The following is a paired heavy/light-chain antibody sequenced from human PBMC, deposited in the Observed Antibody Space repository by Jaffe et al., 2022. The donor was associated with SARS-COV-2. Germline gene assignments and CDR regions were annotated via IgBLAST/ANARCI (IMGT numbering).Heavy chain of an antibody. V-gene: IGHV4-4*02. CDR3: ARDASSSTGSGWYGP. Sequence: QMQLQESGPGLVKPSGTLSLTCAVSGGSITSSHWWSWVRQPPGKGLEWIGEIYHTGNTNYNPSLKSRVTIAVDKFKNQFSLKLNSVTAADTAVYYCARDASSSTGSGWYGPWGQGMLVTVSS. CDR1: GGSITSSHW. J-gene: IGHJ5*02. D-gene: IGHD3-10*01. CDR2: IYHTGNT.
Light chain of an antibody. CDR3: QQYGSSPPLT. J-gene: IGKJ4*01. CDR2: DAS. Sequence: EIVLTQSPATLSLSPGERATLSCGASQSVRSRYIAWYQQKPGLAPRLLIYDASTRATGIPDRFIGSGSGTDFSLTISRLEPEDFAVYYCQQYGSSPPLTFGGGTKVEIK. V-gene: IGKV3D-20*01. CDR1: QSVRSRY.